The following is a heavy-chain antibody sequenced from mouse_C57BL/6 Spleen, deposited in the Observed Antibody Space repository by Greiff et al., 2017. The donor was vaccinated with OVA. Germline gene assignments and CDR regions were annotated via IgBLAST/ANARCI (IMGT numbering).Heavy chain of an antibody. CDR2: ISDGGSYT. Sequence: EVHLVESGGGLVKPGGSLKLSCAASGFTFSSYAMSWVRQTPEKRLEWVATISDGGSYTYYPDNVKGRFTISRDNAKNNLYLQMSHLKSEDTAMYYCARGRFAYWGQGTLVTVSA. CDR1: GFTFSSYA. CDR3: ARGRFAY. J-gene: IGHJ3*01. V-gene: IGHV5-4*01.